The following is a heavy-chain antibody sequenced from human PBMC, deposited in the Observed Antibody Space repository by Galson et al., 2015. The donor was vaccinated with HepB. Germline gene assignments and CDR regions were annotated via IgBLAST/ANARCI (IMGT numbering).Heavy chain of an antibody. V-gene: IGHV1-2*02. Sequence: SVKVSCKASGYTFTGYYMHWVRQAPGQGLEWMGWINPNSGGTNYAQKFQGRVTMTRDTSISTAYMELSRLRSDDTAVYYCARVLPAAGMNFDYWGQGTLVTVSS. J-gene: IGHJ4*02. D-gene: IGHD6-13*01. CDR2: INPNSGGT. CDR3: ARVLPAAGMNFDY. CDR1: GYTFTGYY.